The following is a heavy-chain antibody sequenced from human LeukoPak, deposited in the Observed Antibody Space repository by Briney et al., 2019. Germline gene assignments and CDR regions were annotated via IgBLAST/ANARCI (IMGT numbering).Heavy chain of an antibody. V-gene: IGHV1-18*01. CDR2: ISAYNGNT. Sequence: ASVKVSCKASGYTFTSYDINWVRQAPGQGLEWMGWISAYNGNTNYAQKLQGRVTMTTDTSTSTAYMELRSLRSDDTAVYYCARDRSSGETDYWGQGTLVTVSS. J-gene: IGHJ4*02. CDR3: ARDRSSGETDY. CDR1: GYTFTSYD. D-gene: IGHD6-19*01.